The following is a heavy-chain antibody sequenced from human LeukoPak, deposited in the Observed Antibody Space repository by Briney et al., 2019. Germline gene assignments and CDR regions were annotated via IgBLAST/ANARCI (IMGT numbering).Heavy chain of an antibody. V-gene: IGHV4-59*01. J-gene: IGHJ4*02. CDR2: IYDSGST. D-gene: IGHD6-13*01. Sequence: SETLSLTCTVSGGSISIYYWSWIRQPPGKGLEWIGYIYDSGSTNYNPSLKSRVTISVDTSKNQFSLRLSSVTAADTAVYYCARVTGYMTEDYFDYWGQGTLITVSS. CDR3: ARVTGYMTEDYFDY. CDR1: GGSISIYY.